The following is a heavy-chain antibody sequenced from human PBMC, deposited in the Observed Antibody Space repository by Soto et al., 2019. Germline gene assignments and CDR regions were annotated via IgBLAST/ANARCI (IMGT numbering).Heavy chain of an antibody. CDR1: GFTFNNYA. CDR2: ISDSGGST. Sequence: EVQLLESGGGLVQPGGGSLRLSCAASGFTFNNYAMSWVRQAPGKGLEWVSTISDSGGSTYYADSVKGRFTISRDNSKITLYLQMNSLRAEDTAVYYCAKRSNTPAAMKSPFDYWGQGTLVTVSS. J-gene: IGHJ4*02. D-gene: IGHD2-2*01. V-gene: IGHV3-23*01. CDR3: AKRSNTPAAMKSPFDY.